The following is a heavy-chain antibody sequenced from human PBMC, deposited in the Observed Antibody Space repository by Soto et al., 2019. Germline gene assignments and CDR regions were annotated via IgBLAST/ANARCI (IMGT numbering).Heavy chain of an antibody. Sequence: QVQLQESGPGLVKPSQTLSLTCTVSGGSISSGDYYWSWIRQPPGKGLEWIGYIYYSGSTYYNPSLKSRVTISVDTSRNQFSRKLSSVTAADTAVYYCAREGGPTSGYSGYEGMYWFDPWGQGTLVTVSS. CDR2: IYYSGST. V-gene: IGHV4-30-4*01. CDR3: AREGGPTSGYSGYEGMYWFDP. J-gene: IGHJ5*02. CDR1: GGSISSGDYY. D-gene: IGHD5-12*01.